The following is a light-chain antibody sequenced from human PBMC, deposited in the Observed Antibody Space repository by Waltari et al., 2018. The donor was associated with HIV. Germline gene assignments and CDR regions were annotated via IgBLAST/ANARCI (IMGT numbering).Light chain of an antibody. Sequence: DIQITQSPSSLSASVGDAVNITCRASQGISNHLAWIQQKPGKAPKSLIFGTSILQSWVPSRFRGSGSGTDFILTINSLQDEDFATYFCQHYHNYPVTFGGGTKVE. J-gene: IGKJ4*01. CDR3: QHYHNYPVT. CDR2: GTS. V-gene: IGKV1-16*01. CDR1: QGISNH.